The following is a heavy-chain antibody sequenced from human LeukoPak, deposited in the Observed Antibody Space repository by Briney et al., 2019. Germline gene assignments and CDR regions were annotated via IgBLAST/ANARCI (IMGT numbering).Heavy chain of an antibody. CDR1: GFTFTDHY. D-gene: IGHD1-26*01. CDR3: AGVGAQKVFDY. J-gene: IGHJ4*02. V-gene: IGHV3-72*01. CDR2: TRNKANSYTT. Sequence: GGSLRLSCAASGFTFTDHYMDWVRQAPGKGLEWVGRTRNKANSYTTEYAASVKGRFTISRDDSKNSLYLQMNSQKTEDTAVYYCAGVGAQKVFDYWGQGTLVTVSS.